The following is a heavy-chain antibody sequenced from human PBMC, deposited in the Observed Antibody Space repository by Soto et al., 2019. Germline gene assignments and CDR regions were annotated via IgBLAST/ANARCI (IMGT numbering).Heavy chain of an antibody. CDR2: ISWNSGSI. Sequence: GGSLRLSCAASGFTFDDYAMHWVRQAPGKGLEWVSGISWNSGSIGYADSVKGRFTISRDNAKNSLYLQMNSLRAEDTALYYCAKTRRDRDRYFQHWGQGTLVTVSS. V-gene: IGHV3-9*01. J-gene: IGHJ1*01. D-gene: IGHD3-10*01. CDR3: AKTRRDRDRYFQH. CDR1: GFTFDDYA.